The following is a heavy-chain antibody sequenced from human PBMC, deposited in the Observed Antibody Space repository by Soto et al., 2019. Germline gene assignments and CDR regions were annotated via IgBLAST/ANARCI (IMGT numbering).Heavy chain of an antibody. Sequence: QVQLVQSGAEVKKPGSSVKVSCKASGGTFSSYAISWVRQAPGQGLEWMGGIIPIFGTANYAQKFQGRVTITADESTSTAYMELSSLRSEDTAVYYCAREHSSSFIGYYYGMDVWGQGTTVTVSS. D-gene: IGHD6-6*01. J-gene: IGHJ6*02. CDR2: IIPIFGTA. V-gene: IGHV1-69*01. CDR1: GGTFSSYA. CDR3: AREHSSSFIGYYYGMDV.